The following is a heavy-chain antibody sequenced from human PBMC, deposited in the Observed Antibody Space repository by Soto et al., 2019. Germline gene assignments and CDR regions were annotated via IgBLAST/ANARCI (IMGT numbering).Heavy chain of an antibody. CDR1: GGSFSGYY. CDR3: ARVLRRLGWFDP. Sequence: QVQLQQWGAGLLKPSETLSLTCAVYGGSFSGYYWSWIRQPPGKGLEWIGEINHSGSTNYNPSLKSRVTISVDTSKNQFSLKLSSVTAADTAVYYCARVLRRLGWFDPWGQGTLFTVSS. V-gene: IGHV4-34*01. J-gene: IGHJ5*02. CDR2: INHSGST. D-gene: IGHD7-27*01.